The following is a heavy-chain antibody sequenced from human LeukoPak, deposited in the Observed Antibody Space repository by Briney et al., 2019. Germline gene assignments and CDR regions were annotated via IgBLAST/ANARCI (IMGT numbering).Heavy chain of an antibody. CDR1: GYTFTSYA. V-gene: IGHV1-3*01. Sequence: ASVKVSCKASGYTFTSYAMHWVRQAPGQRLEWMGWINAGNGNTKYSQKFQGRVTITRDTSASTAYMELSSLRSEDTAVYYCAKVRSAVTRDYFDYWGQGTLVIVSS. J-gene: IGHJ4*02. CDR2: INAGNGNT. CDR3: AKVRSAVTRDYFDY. D-gene: IGHD4-11*01.